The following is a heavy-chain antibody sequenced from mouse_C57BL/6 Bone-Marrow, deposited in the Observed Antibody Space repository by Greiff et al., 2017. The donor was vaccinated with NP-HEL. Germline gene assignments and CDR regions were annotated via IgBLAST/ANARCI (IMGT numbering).Heavy chain of an antibody. J-gene: IGHJ2*01. D-gene: IGHD1-1*01. CDR1: GFNIKDDY. V-gene: IGHV14-4*01. Sequence: VQLQQSGAELVRPGASVKLSCTASGFNIKDDYMHWVKQRPEQGLEWIGWIDPENGDTEYASKFQGKATITADTSSNTAYLQLSSLTSEDTGLYYCTTVRVWYGRSYWGQGTTLTVSS. CDR2: IDPENGDT. CDR3: TTVRVWYGRSY.